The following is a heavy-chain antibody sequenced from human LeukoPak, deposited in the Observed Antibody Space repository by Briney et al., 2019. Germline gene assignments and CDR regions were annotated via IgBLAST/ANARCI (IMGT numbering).Heavy chain of an antibody. D-gene: IGHD4-23*01. J-gene: IGHJ4*02. CDR3: ARGYKVETDQ. V-gene: IGHV3-7*05. Sequence: GGSLRLSCAASGFTFGSFWMTWVRQAPGKLLEWVGNINPGGSEKYYGESVKGRFTISRDKAKNSLYLQMISLRAEDTAVYYCARGYKVETDQWGQGTLVTVSS. CDR1: GFTFGSFW. CDR2: INPGGSEK.